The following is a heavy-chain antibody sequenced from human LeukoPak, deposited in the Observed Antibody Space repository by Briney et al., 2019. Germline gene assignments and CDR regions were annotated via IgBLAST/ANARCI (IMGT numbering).Heavy chain of an antibody. CDR3: ARDLYYYDSGGYYVY. J-gene: IGHJ4*02. Sequence: SETLSLTCTVSGYSISSGYYWGWIRQPPGKGLEWIGSIYHSGSTYYNPSLKSRVTISVDTPRNQFSLKLSSVTAADTAVYYCARDLYYYDSGGYYVYWGQGTLVTVSS. CDR2: IYHSGST. CDR1: GYSISSGYY. D-gene: IGHD3-22*01. V-gene: IGHV4-38-2*02.